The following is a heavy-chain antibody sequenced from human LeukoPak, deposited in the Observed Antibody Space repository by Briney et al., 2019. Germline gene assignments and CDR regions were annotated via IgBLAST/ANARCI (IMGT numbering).Heavy chain of an antibody. Sequence: GATVKVSCTASGYTFTNYAISWVRQAPGQGLEWMGWISVNNGNTNYAQKFQGRLTMTTDTSTSTAYMELRSLRSDDTAVYYCARQYGSGWSGFDYWGQGTLITVSS. CDR2: ISVNNGNT. J-gene: IGHJ4*02. CDR3: ARQYGSGWSGFDY. V-gene: IGHV1-18*01. CDR1: GYTFTNYA. D-gene: IGHD6-19*01.